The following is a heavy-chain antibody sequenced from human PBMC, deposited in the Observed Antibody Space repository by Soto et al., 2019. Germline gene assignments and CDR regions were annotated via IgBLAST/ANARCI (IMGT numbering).Heavy chain of an antibody. CDR3: VKGEYYYDSSGYYPFDY. V-gene: IGHV3-64D*06. Sequence: SCAASGFTFSNYWVHWVRQAPGKGLEYVSSISTNGGSTHYADSVKGRFTISRDNSKNTQYLQMSSLRADDTAVYYCVKGEYYYDSSGYYPFDYWGQGTLVTVSS. D-gene: IGHD3-22*01. J-gene: IGHJ4*02. CDR2: ISTNGGST. CDR1: GFTFSNYW.